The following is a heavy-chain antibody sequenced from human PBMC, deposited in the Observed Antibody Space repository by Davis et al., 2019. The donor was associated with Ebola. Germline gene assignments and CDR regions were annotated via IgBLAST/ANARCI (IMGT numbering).Heavy chain of an antibody. D-gene: IGHD1-26*01. CDR2: INHSGST. CDR1: GGSFSGYY. V-gene: IGHV4-34*01. J-gene: IGHJ5*02. CDR3: ARPGVGAPRFDP. Sequence: SETLSLTCAVYGGSFSGYYWSWIRQPPGKGLEWIGEINHSGSTNYNPSLKSRVTISVDTSKNQFSLKLSSVTAADTAVYYCARPGVGAPRFDPWGQGTLVTVSS.